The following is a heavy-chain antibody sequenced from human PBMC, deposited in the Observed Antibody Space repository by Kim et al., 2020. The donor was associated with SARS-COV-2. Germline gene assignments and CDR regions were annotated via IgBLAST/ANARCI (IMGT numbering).Heavy chain of an antibody. CDR3: ARGRRFGITMIVELDY. D-gene: IGHD3-22*01. V-gene: IGHV1-18*01. J-gene: IGHJ4*02. CDR1: GYTFTSYG. CDR2: ISAYNGNT. Sequence: ASVKVSCKASGYTFTSYGISWVRQAPGQGLEWMGWISAYNGNTNYAQKLQGRVTMTTDTSTSTAYMELRSLRSDDTAVYYCARGRRFGITMIVELDYWGQGTLVTVSS.